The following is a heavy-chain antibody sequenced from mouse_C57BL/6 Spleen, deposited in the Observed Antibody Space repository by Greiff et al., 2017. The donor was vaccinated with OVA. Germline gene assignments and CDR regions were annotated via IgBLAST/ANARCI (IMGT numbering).Heavy chain of an antibody. Sequence: EVMLVESGAELVKPGASVKLSCTASGFNIKDYYMHWVKQRTEQGLEWIGRIDPEDGETKYAPKFQGKATITSDTSSNTAYLQLSSLTSEDTAVYYCARHYGNYEYYFDYWGQGTTLTVSS. J-gene: IGHJ2*01. V-gene: IGHV14-2*01. D-gene: IGHD2-1*01. CDR2: IDPEDGET. CDR1: GFNIKDYY. CDR3: ARHYGNYEYYFDY.